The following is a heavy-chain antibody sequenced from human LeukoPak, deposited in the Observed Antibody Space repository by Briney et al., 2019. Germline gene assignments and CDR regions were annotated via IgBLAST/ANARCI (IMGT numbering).Heavy chain of an antibody. CDR3: ARDGYDSSGYYSAD. CDR1: GFTFSSSA. D-gene: IGHD3-22*01. J-gene: IGHJ4*02. Sequence: PGGSLRLSCAASGFTFSSSAMSWVRQAPGKGLEWVSGISASGGSTYYADSVRGRFTISRDNSKNTLYVQMNSLRDEDTAVYYCARDGYDSSGYYSADWGQGTLVTVSS. CDR2: ISASGGST. V-gene: IGHV3-23*01.